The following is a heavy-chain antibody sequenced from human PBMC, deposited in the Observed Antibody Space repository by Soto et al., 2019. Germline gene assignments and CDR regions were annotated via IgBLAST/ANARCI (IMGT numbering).Heavy chain of an antibody. CDR3: ARESCISTSCYGYYYGMDV. CDR2: IIPIFGTA. J-gene: IGHJ6*02. D-gene: IGHD2-2*01. CDR1: GGTSSSYA. Sequence: QVQLVQSGAEVKKPGSSVKVSCKASGGTSSSYAISWVRQAPGQGLEWMGGIIPIFGTANYAQKFQGRVTITADEXXSXAXXELSSLRSEDTAVYYCARESCISTSCYGYYYGMDVWGQGTTVTVSS. V-gene: IGHV1-69*12.